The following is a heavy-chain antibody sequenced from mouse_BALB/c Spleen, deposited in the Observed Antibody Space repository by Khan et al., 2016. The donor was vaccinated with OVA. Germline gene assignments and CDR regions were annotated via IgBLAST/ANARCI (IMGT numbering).Heavy chain of an antibody. J-gene: IGHJ2*01. CDR3: ARTARIKY. CDR1: GYSITSGYG. D-gene: IGHD1-2*01. V-gene: IGHV3-2*02. Sequence: EVQLQESGPGLVKPSQSLSLTCTVTGYSITSGYGWNCIRHFPGNKLEWMGFISYSGRTNDNPFLTSRISITRDTYKHLFFLQFNSVTTEDTATYSCARTARIKYWGQGTTLTVSS. CDR2: ISYSGRT.